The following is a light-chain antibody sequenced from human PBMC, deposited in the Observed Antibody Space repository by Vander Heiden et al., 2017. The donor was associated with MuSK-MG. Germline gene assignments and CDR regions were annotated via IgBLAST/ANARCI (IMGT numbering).Light chain of an antibody. CDR1: SSNIGTNY. Sequence: QSVLTQPPSASGTPGQRVTSACSGSSSNIGTNYVYWYQQPPGTAPNPLICRNTQRPSGVPDRFSGSKSGTSASLAISGLRSEDEADYYCAACDASLTGPVFDGGTKLTVL. V-gene: IGLV1-47*01. J-gene: IGLJ2*01. CDR2: RNT. CDR3: AACDASLTGPV.